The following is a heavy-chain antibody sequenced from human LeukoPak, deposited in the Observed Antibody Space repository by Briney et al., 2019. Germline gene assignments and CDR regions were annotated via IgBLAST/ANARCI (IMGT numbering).Heavy chain of an antibody. CDR1: GYTLTELS. CDR3: ATVNFRSWYLFDY. D-gene: IGHD6-13*01. Sequence: ASVKVSCKVSGYTLTELSMHWVRQAPGKGLEWMGGFDPEDGETIYAQKFQGGVTMTEDTSTDTAYMELSSLRSEDTAVYYCATVNFRSWYLFDYWGQGTLVTVSS. CDR2: FDPEDGET. J-gene: IGHJ4*02. V-gene: IGHV1-24*01.